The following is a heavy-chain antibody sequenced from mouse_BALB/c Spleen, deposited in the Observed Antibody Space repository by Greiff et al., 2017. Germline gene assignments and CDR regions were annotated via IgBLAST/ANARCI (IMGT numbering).Heavy chain of an antibody. D-gene: IGHD3-3*01. CDR1: GFTFSDYY. CDR3: ARDASGRASYYFDY. CDR2: ISDGGSYT. Sequence: DVKLVESGGGLVKPGGSLKLSCAASGFTFSDYYMYWVRQTPEKRLEWVATISDGGSYTYYPDSVKGRFTISRDNAKNNLYLQMSSLKSEDTAMYYCARDASGRASYYFDYWGQGTTLTVSS. V-gene: IGHV5-4*02. J-gene: IGHJ2*01.